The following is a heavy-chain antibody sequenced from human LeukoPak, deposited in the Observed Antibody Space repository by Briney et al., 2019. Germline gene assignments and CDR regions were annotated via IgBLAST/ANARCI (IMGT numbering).Heavy chain of an antibody. J-gene: IGHJ4*02. Sequence: SETLSLTCAVYGGSFSGYYWSWIRQPPGKGLEWIGEINHSGSTNYNPSLKSRVTISVDTSKNQFSLKLSSVTAADTAVYYCARAHNDYYDSSGLDYWGQGTLATVSS. D-gene: IGHD3-22*01. CDR2: INHSGST. CDR1: GGSFSGYY. V-gene: IGHV4-34*01. CDR3: ARAHNDYYDSSGLDY.